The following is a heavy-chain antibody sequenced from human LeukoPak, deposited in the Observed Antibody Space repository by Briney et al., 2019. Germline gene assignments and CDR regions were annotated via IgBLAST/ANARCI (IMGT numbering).Heavy chain of an antibody. CDR2: IYYSGST. D-gene: IGHD6-19*01. CDR1: GGSISSGSYY. J-gene: IGHJ6*03. V-gene: IGHV4-61*10. CDR3: ARVRKGLVRYYYYYMDV. Sequence: SETLSLTCTVSGGSISSGSYYWSWIRQPAGKGLEWIGYIYYSGSTNYNPSLKSRVTISVDTSKNQFSLKLSSVTAADTAVYYCARVRKGLVRYYYYYMDVWGKGTTVTVSS.